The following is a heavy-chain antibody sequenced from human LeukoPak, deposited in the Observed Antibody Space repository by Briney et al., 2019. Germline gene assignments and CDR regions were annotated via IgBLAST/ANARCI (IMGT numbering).Heavy chain of an antibody. V-gene: IGHV1-8*02. CDR1: GYTFTSYY. J-gene: IGHJ4*02. CDR3: ARGTYYYDSSGYYSGFSFDY. CDR2: MNPNSGNT. Sequence: ASVKVSCKASGYTFTSYYMHWVRQATGQGLEWMGWMNPNSGNTGYAQKFQGRVTMTRNTSISTAYMELSSLRSEDTAVYYCARGTYYYDSSGYYSGFSFDYWGQGTLVTVSS. D-gene: IGHD3-22*01.